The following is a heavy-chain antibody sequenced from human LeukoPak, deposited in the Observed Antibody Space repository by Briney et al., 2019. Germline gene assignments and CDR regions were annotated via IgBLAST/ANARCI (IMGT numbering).Heavy chain of an antibody. V-gene: IGHV3-11*04. CDR1: GFTFSDYY. Sequence: GGSLRLSCAASGFTFSDYYMSWIRQAPGKGLEWVSYISSSGTTIYYADSVKGRFTISRDNAKNSLYLQMNSLRAEDTAVYYCARDLGQYYDTSDNWFDPWGQGTLVTVSS. J-gene: IGHJ5*02. CDR2: ISSSGTTI. CDR3: ARDLGQYYDTSDNWFDP. D-gene: IGHD3-22*01.